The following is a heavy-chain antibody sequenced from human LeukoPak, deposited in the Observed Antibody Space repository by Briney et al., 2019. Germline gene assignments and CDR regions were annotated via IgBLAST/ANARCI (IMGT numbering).Heavy chain of an antibody. CDR3: ARGEIPRGYGGNRYIVPFDY. CDR2: ISSSSSTI. J-gene: IGHJ4*02. D-gene: IGHD4-23*01. V-gene: IGHV3-48*02. Sequence: PGGSLRLSCAASGFTFSSYSMNWVRQAPGKGLEWVSYISSSSSTIYYADSVKGRFTISRDNAKNSLYLQMNSLRDEDTAVYYCARGEIPRGYGGNRYIVPFDYWGQGTLVTVSS. CDR1: GFTFSSYS.